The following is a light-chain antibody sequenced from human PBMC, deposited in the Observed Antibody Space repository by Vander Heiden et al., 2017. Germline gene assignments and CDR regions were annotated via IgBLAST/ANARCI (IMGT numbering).Light chain of an antibody. CDR3: SSYTSSNTLV. V-gene: IGLV2-14*03. J-gene: IGLJ2*01. CDR2: DVS. CDR1: SSDVGCYNY. Sequence: QSALTPPASVAGSPGQTLTIPCTGTSSDVGCYNYVSWYQQHPGKAPQLIMYDVSNRPAGVYNRFSCAKAGNTASLTISVHQAEDEADYYCSSYTSSNTLVFGGGTKLTVL.